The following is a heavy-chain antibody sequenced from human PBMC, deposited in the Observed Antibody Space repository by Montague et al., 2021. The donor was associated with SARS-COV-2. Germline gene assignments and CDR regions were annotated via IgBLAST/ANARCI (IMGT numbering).Heavy chain of an antibody. Sequence: SETLSLTRALYGGSLSGYYWAWIRQTPGKGLEWIGEINHSGNTNXNPSLKSRLTISVDTSKKQFSLKLSSVTTADTAVYYCARGADYDFWSGYLRYKWFDPWGLGTPVTVSS. J-gene: IGHJ5*02. CDR1: GGSLSGYY. CDR2: INHSGNT. V-gene: IGHV4-34*01. CDR3: ARGADYDFWSGYLRYKWFDP. D-gene: IGHD3-3*01.